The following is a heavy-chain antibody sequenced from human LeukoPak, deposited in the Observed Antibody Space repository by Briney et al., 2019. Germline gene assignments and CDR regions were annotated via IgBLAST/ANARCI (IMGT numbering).Heavy chain of an antibody. Sequence: PSEPLSLTCAVYGGSFSDYYWSWIRQPPGKGLEWIGEINHSGSTNYNPSLKSRVTMSVDTSKNQFSLKLSSVTAADTAVYYCARGGGSSTSYPFDYWGQGTLVTVSS. CDR3: ARGGGSSTSYPFDY. D-gene: IGHD2-2*01. CDR2: INHSGST. J-gene: IGHJ4*02. V-gene: IGHV4-34*01. CDR1: GGSFSDYY.